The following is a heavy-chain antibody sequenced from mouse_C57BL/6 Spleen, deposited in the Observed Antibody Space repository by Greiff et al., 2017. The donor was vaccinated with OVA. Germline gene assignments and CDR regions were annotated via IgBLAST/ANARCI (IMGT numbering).Heavy chain of an antibody. CDR2: INPGSGGT. CDR1: GYAFTNYL. J-gene: IGHJ2*01. D-gene: IGHD1-1*01. Sequence: QVQLKQSGAELVRPGTSVKVSCKASGYAFTNYLIEWVKQRPGQGLEWIGVINPGSGGTNYNEKFKGKATLTADKSSSTAYMQLSSLTSEDSAVYFCARDGSSYDFDYWGQGTTLTVSS. CDR3: ARDGSSYDFDY. V-gene: IGHV1-54*01.